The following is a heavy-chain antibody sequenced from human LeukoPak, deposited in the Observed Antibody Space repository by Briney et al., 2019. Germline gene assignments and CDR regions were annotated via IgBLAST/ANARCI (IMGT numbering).Heavy chain of an antibody. CDR3: AKAPGGYHFDY. CDR1: GFTFSSYG. CDR2: ISGSGGNT. Sequence: PGGSLRLSCATSGFTFSSYGMSWVRQAPGKGLEWVSSISGSGGNTYYADSVKGRFTISRDNSKNTLFLHMNSLRAEDTAVYYCAKAPGGYHFDYWGQGTLVTVSS. V-gene: IGHV3-23*01. J-gene: IGHJ4*02. D-gene: IGHD3-16*01.